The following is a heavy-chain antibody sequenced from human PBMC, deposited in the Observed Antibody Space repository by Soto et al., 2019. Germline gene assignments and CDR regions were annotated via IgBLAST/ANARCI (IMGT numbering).Heavy chain of an antibody. CDR3: ARDNGGYDYLSTNYYYMDV. V-gene: IGHV4-59*01. J-gene: IGHJ6*03. CDR2: IYYSGST. D-gene: IGHD5-12*01. CDR1: GGSISSYY. Sequence: PSETLSLTCTVSGGSISSYYWSWIRQPPGKGLEWIGYIYYSGSTNYNPSLKSRVTISVDTSKNQFSLKLSSVTAADTAVYYCARDNGGYDYLSTNYYYMDVWGKGTTVTVSS.